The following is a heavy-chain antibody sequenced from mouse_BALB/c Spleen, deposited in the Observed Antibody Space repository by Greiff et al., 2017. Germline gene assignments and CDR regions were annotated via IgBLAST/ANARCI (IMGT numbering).Heavy chain of an antibody. V-gene: IGHV1-5*01. CDR1: GYSFTSYW. CDR3: TRWLLRGDAMDY. CDR2: IYPGNSDT. Sequence: VQLQQSGTVLARPGASVKMSCKASGYSFTSYWMHWVKQRPGQGLEWIGAIYPGNSDTSYNQKFKGKAKLTAVTSASTAYMELSSLTNEDSAVYYCTRWLLRGDAMDYWGQGTSVTVSS. J-gene: IGHJ4*01. D-gene: IGHD2-3*01.